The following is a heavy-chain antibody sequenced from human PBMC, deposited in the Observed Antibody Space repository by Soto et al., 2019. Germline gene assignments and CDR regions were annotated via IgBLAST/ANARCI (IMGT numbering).Heavy chain of an antibody. CDR3: ARRSRDTMTYHR. CDR1: GGSISSSSYY. D-gene: IGHD3-22*01. Sequence: SETLSLTCTVSGGSISSSSYYWGWIRQPPGKGLEWIGSIYYSGSTYYNPSLKSRVTISVDTSKNQFSLKLSSVTAADTAVYYCARRSRDTMTYHRWGEGTLVTASS. CDR2: IYYSGST. J-gene: IGHJ4*02. V-gene: IGHV4-39*01.